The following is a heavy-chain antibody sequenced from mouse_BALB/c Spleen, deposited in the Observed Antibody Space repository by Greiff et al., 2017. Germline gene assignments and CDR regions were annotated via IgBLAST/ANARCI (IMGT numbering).Heavy chain of an antibody. CDR1: GFTFSSYG. J-gene: IGHJ2*01. V-gene: IGHV5-6*01. Sequence: EVHLVESGGDLVKPGGSLKLSCAASGFTFSSYGMSWVRQTPDKRLEWVATISSGGSYTYYPDSVKGRFTISRDNAKNTLYLQMSSLKSEDTAMYYCARHGVITTVVATLYYFDYWGQGTTLTVSS. D-gene: IGHD1-1*01. CDR3: ARHGVITTVVATLYYFDY. CDR2: ISSGGSYT.